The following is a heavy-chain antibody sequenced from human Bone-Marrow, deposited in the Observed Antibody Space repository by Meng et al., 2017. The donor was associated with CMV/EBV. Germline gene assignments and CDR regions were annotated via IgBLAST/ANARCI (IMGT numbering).Heavy chain of an antibody. CDR3: ARGSGSRGDV. CDR2: MNPNSGNT. J-gene: IGHJ6*02. CDR1: GYTFTGYY. V-gene: IGHV1-8*02. D-gene: IGHD7-27*01. Sequence: ASVKVSCKASGYTFTGYYMHWVRQAPGQGLEWMGWMNPNSGNTGYAQKFQGRVTMTRNTSISTAYMELSSLRSEDTAVYYCARGSGSRGDVWGQGTTVTVYS.